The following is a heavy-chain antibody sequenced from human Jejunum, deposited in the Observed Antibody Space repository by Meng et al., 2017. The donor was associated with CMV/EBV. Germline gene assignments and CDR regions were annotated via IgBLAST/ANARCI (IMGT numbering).Heavy chain of an antibody. CDR1: FTCISYG. D-gene: IGHD4-11*01. J-gene: IGHJ6*02. CDR3: AMSTVTDGGGGGLDV. V-gene: IGHV3-30*01. CDR2: TSQDGSKR. Sequence: FTCISYGIKGGRQAPGKGLEGVTVTSQDGSKRYNADAMKGRLTISRTNSKNPPYLQWNSLGPEDTAWYYGAMSTVTDGGGGGLDVWGQGTTVTVSS.